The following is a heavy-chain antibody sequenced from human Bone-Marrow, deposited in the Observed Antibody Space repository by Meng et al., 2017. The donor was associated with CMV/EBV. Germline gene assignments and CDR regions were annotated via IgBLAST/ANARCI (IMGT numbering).Heavy chain of an antibody. Sequence: SVKVSCKASGYTFTSYDINWVRQAPGQGLEWMGGIIPILGIANYAQKFQGRVTITADKSTSTAYMELSSLRSEDTAVYYCAGVGKPTVVTGQFDYWGQGTLVTVSS. CDR1: GYTFTSYD. CDR3: AGVGKPTVVTGQFDY. CDR2: IIPILGIA. J-gene: IGHJ4*02. V-gene: IGHV1-69*10. D-gene: IGHD4-23*01.